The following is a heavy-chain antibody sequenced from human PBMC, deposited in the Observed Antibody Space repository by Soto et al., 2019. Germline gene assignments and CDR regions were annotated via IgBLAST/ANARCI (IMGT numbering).Heavy chain of an antibody. D-gene: IGHD5-18*01. CDR3: ARAQRGYSYGTGHYYYYGMDV. CDR2: IYSGGST. Sequence: GGSLRLSCAASGFTVSSNYMSWVRQAPGKGLEWVSVIYSGGSTYYADSVKGRFTISRDNSKNTLYLQMNSLRAEDTAVYYCARAQRGYSYGTGHYYYYGMDVWGQGTTVTVSS. CDR1: GFTVSSNY. J-gene: IGHJ6*02. V-gene: IGHV3-53*01.